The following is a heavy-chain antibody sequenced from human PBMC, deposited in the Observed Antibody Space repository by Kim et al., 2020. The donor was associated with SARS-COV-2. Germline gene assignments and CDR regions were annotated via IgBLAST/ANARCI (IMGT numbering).Heavy chain of an antibody. J-gene: IGHJ4*02. CDR3: AKDVLYGGGTYLVDW. D-gene: IGHD2-8*01. Sequence: VDSVEGRFTISRDNAKNSVYLQMSSLRADDTAVYYCAKDVLYGGGTYLVDWWGQGTLVIVSS. V-gene: IGHV3-7*04.